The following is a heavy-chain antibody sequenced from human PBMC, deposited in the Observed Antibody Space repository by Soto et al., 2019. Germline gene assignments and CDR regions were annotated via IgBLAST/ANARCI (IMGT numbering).Heavy chain of an antibody. D-gene: IGHD2-21*01. CDR2: IYYSGST. Sequence: QVQLQESGPGLVKPSQTLSLTCTVSGGSISSGGYYWSWIRQHPGKGLEWIGYIYYSGSTYYNPSLKSRLTLSXXTSKNQCSLTLSSVTAADTAVYACASWGGGVGFQHWGQGTLVTVSS. V-gene: IGHV4-31*03. CDR3: ASWGGGVGFQH. CDR1: GGSISSGGYY. J-gene: IGHJ1*01.